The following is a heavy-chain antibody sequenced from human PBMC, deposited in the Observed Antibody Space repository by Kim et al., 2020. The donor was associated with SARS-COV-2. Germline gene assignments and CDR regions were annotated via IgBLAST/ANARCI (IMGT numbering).Heavy chain of an antibody. D-gene: IGHD2-2*01. CDR1: GYTFTNYG. V-gene: IGHV1-18*04. Sequence: ASVKVSCKASGYTFTNYGITWVRQAPGQGLEWMGWISAYNGDTNYAQKLQGRVTMTTDTSTSTAYMELRSLRSDDTAVYYCARRSTAHFDYWGQGTLVTVSS. CDR2: ISAYNGDT. J-gene: IGHJ4*02. CDR3: ARRSTAHFDY.